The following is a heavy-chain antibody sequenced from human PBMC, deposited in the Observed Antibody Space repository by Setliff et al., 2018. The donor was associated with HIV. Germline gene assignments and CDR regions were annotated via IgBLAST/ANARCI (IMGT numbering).Heavy chain of an antibody. CDR3: ARNFGLSPSGKYYYYYGMDI. D-gene: IGHD3-10*01. J-gene: IGHJ6*02. V-gene: IGHV1-2*02. CDR1: GYTFTRYS. CDR2: VNPNSGDA. Sequence: ASVKVSCKAFGYTFTRYSLNWVRQAPGQGLEWLGWVNPNSGDAIYAQNFQGRVTMTRDTSINAAYMELRGLRSDDTAVYYCARNFGLSPSGKYYYYYGMDIWGQGTTVTVSS.